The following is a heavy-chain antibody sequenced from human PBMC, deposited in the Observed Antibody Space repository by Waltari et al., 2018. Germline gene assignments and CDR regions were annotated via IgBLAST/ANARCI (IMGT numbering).Heavy chain of an antibody. J-gene: IGHJ3*02. V-gene: IGHV4-59*01. CDR3: ARGSPGYDAFNI. CDR2: IYYSGST. Sequence: QVQLQESGTGLVKPSETLSLTCTVSGGSISSYYWSWIRQPPGKGLEWIGYIYYSGSTTDNPSLQSRVTISVDSSKNQFSLKLSSVTAADTAVYYCARGSPGYDAFNIWCQGTMVTVSS. D-gene: IGHD5-18*01. CDR1: GGSISSYY.